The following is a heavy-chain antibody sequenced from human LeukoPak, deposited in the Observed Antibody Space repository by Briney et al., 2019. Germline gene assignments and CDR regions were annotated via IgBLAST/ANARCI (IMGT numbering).Heavy chain of an antibody. Sequence: ASAKVSCKASGYTFTGYYMHWVRQAPGQGLEWMGWINPNSGDTNYAQKFQGRVTMTRDTSISTAYMELSRLRSDDTAVYYCATVGIVDTAMITYFDYWGQGTLVTVSS. D-gene: IGHD5-18*01. V-gene: IGHV1-2*02. CDR1: GYTFTGYY. CDR2: INPNSGDT. J-gene: IGHJ4*02. CDR3: ATVGIVDTAMITYFDY.